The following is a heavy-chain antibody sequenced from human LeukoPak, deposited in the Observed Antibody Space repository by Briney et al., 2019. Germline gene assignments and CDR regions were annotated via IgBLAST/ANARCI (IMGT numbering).Heavy chain of an antibody. D-gene: IGHD1/OR15-1a*01. CDR3: ARDQRGTGLPDSDY. V-gene: IGHV3-74*03. CDR1: GFTFRNHW. J-gene: IGHJ4*02. Sequence: GGSLRLSCAASGFTFRNHWIHWVRQTPGKGLVWVSRISSDGSSTTYADSVKGRFTISRDNAKNTLYLQMNNLRAEDTAMYYCARDQRGTGLPDSDYCGQGTLVIVSS. CDR2: ISSDGSST.